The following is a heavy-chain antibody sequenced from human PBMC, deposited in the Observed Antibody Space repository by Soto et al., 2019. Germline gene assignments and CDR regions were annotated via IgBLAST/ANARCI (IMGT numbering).Heavy chain of an antibody. CDR3: ARVRTTGYYYVPYYFDY. CDR2: ISYSGRN. Sequence: PSETLSLTCTVSGGSISSGDHYWSWLRQPPGRGLMWIRYISYSGRNFYTLSLKSRVTISIDTSKKQFSLRLSSVTAADTAVYSCARVRTTGYYYVPYYFDYWGQGTLVTVSS. V-gene: IGHV4-30-4*01. J-gene: IGHJ4*02. D-gene: IGHD3-22*01. CDR1: GGSISSGDHY.